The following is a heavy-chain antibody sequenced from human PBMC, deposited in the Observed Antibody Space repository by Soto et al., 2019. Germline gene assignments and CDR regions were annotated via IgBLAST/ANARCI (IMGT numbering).Heavy chain of an antibody. CDR1: GYTFTSYG. CDR3: VRQRYYYGSPGYYGMDV. CDR2: NSEKNRKK. J-gene: IGHJ6*02. V-gene: IGHV1-18*04. D-gene: IGHD3-10*01. Sequence: GDSVKVSCKASGYTFTSYGITWVRQTPGQGLERMGRNSEKNRKKNYEQKHQSRVTMTTDTSTSTANKELRRLRYDDTAVYNYVRQRYYYGSPGYYGMDVWGRGTTVIVSS.